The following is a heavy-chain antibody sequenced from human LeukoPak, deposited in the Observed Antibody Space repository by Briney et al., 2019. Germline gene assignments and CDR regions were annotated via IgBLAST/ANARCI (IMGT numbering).Heavy chain of an antibody. J-gene: IGHJ4*02. Sequence: PGGSLRLSCAASGFTFDDYGMSWVRQAPGKVLEWVSGINWNGGSTGYTDSVKGRFTISRDTAKNSLYLQMNSLRAEDTALYYCARLSGPGSGWTTLDYWGQGTLVTVSS. V-gene: IGHV3-20*04. CDR1: GFTFDDYG. CDR2: INWNGGST. D-gene: IGHD6-19*01. CDR3: ARLSGPGSGWTTLDY.